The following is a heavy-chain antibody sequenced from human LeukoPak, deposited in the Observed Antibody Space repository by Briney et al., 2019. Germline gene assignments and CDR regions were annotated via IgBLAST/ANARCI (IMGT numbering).Heavy chain of an antibody. CDR1: GDSVSSNSAA. J-gene: IGHJ3*02. CDR2: TYYRSKWYN. V-gene: IGHV6-1*01. Sequence: SQTLSLTCAITGDSVSSNSAAWNWIRQSPSRGLEWLGRTYYRSKWYNDYAVSVKSRITINPDTSKDQFSLQLNSVTPEDTAVYYCARVRARAGDIVVVPAAPNDAFDIWGQGTMVTVSS. D-gene: IGHD2-2*01. CDR3: ARVRARAGDIVVVPAAPNDAFDI.